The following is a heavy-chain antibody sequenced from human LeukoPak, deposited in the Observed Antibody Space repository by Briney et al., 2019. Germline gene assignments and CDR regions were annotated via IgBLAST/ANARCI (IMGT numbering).Heavy chain of an antibody. CDR3: STLTSRGLSDS. D-gene: IGHD1-20*01. J-gene: IGHJ4*02. CDR1: GLTFRNYG. V-gene: IGHV3-15*07. CDR2: IKSKADGETI. Sequence: PGGSLRLSCAASGLTFRNYGMHWVRQAPGKGLEWVGRIKSKADGETIDYAAPVKGRFTFSRDDSKNMLYLQMNSLKSEDTAVYYCSTLTSRGLSDSWGQGTLVTVSS.